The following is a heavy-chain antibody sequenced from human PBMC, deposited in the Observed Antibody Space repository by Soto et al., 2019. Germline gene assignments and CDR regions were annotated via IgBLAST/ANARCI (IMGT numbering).Heavy chain of an antibody. CDR2: IRFDGSTT. J-gene: IGHJ4*02. D-gene: IGHD1-26*01. Sequence: QVQLVESGGGVVQPGRSLRLSCAASAVTFTGFGMHWVRQAPGKGLEWVAVIRFDGSTTYYADSVKGRFTISRDNPQNMLHLEMNSLRAEETAIYYCARDGVGTTTYFGYFDYLGRGTLVTVSS. CDR3: ARDGVGTTTYFGYFDY. V-gene: IGHV3-33*01. CDR1: AVTFTGFG.